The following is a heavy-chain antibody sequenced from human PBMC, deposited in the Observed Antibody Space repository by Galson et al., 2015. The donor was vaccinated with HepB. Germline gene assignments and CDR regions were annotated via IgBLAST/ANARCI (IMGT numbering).Heavy chain of an antibody. CDR1: GFTFSSYG. V-gene: IGHV3-33*01. D-gene: IGHD3-22*01. CDR3: AREIGYYDSSGYSNYYYYGMDV. J-gene: IGHJ6*02. CDR2: IWYDGSNK. Sequence: SLRLSCAASGFTFSSYGMHWVRQAPGKGLEWVAVIWYDGSNKYYADSVKGRFTISRDNSKNTLYLQMNSLRAEDTAVYYCAREIGYYDSSGYSNYYYYGMDVWGQGTTVTVSS.